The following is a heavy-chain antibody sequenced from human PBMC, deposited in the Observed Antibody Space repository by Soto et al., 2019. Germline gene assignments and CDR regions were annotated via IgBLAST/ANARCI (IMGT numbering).Heavy chain of an antibody. CDR1: GFTFSSYA. D-gene: IGHD5-18*01. J-gene: IGHJ6*02. Sequence: GGSLRLSCAASGFTFSSYAMHWVRQAPGKGLEWVALISFHGNNKYYADSVKGRFTISRDNSKNTLYLQMDSLRGEDTAVYYCARGLYNYGYLHDYALDVWGHGTTVTVSS. CDR3: ARGLYNYGYLHDYALDV. CDR2: ISFHGNNK. V-gene: IGHV3-30-3*01.